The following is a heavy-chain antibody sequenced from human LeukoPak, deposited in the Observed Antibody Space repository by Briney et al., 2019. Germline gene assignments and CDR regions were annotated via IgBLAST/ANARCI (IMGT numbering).Heavy chain of an antibody. D-gene: IGHD3-10*01. V-gene: IGHV3-23*01. Sequence: GSLRLSCGASGFTFSSYAMSWVRQAPGKGLEWVSAISGSGGSTYYADSVKGRFTISRDNAKNSLYLQMNSLRAEDTALYYCAKDISWFGTSDAFLIRRQGTMVTVSS. CDR3: AKDISWFGTSDAFLI. CDR1: GFTFSSYA. J-gene: IGHJ3*02. CDR2: ISGSGGST.